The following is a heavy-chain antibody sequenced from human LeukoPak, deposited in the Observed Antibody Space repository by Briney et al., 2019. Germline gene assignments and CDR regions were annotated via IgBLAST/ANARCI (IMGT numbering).Heavy chain of an antibody. CDR3: ARQIQSGYSYGYVSSFDGFVDY. D-gene: IGHD5-18*01. V-gene: IGHV1-69*06. J-gene: IGHJ4*02. Sequence: ASVKVSCKASGGTFSSYAISWVRQAPGQGLEWMGGIIPIFGTANYAQKFQGRVTITADKSTSTAYMELSSLRSEDTAVYYCARQIQSGYSYGYVSSFDGFVDYWGQGTLVTVSS. CDR2: IIPIFGTA. CDR1: GGTFSSYA.